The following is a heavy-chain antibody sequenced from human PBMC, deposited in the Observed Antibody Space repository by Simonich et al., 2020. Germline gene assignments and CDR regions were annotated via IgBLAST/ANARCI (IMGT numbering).Heavy chain of an antibody. Sequence: QVQLVQSGAEVKKPGASVKVSCKASGYTFTGYYMHWVRQAPGQGLEGMGRINPQSGGTNYAQKFQGRVPMTRDTSISTAYRELSRLRSDDTAVYYCARVFREYSSSSGACDIWGQGTMVTVSS. CDR3: ARVFREYSSSSGACDI. J-gene: IGHJ3*02. CDR1: GYTFTGYY. D-gene: IGHD6-6*01. CDR2: INPQSGGT. V-gene: IGHV1-2*06.